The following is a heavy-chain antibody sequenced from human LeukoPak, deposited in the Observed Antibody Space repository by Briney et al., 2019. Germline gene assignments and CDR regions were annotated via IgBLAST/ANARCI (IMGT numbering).Heavy chain of an antibody. CDR1: GFTLTTHA. CDR2: LGVSGSDT. D-gene: IGHD2-2*01. J-gene: IGHJ5*02. Sequence: GRSLRLSCAASGFTLTTHATSWVRQAPGKGLEWVSALGVSGSDTFYADSVKGRFTISRDNSKNTMYLQMNFLIDEDTAIYYCAACSASCLRYGLGPWGQGSLVTVSS. CDR3: AACSASCLRYGLGP. V-gene: IGHV3-23*01.